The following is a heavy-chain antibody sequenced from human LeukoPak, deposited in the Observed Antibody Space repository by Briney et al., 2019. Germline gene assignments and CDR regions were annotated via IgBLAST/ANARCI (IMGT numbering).Heavy chain of an antibody. J-gene: IGHJ4*02. CDR3: ARDQGQLPNFDY. CDR2: IYTSGST. CDR1: GGSISGYY. Sequence: SETLSLTCTVSGGSISGYYWSWIRQPAGKGLEWIGRIYTSGSTNYNPSLKSRVTISVDKSKNQFSLKLSSVTAADTAVYYCARDQGQLPNFDYSGQGTLVTVSS. V-gene: IGHV4-4*07. D-gene: IGHD5-18*01.